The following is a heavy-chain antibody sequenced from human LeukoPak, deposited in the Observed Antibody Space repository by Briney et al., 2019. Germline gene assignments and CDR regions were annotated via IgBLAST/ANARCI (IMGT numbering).Heavy chain of an antibody. J-gene: IGHJ4*02. CDR2: INHSGST. V-gene: IGHV4-34*01. CDR3: ASSRYYYDSSGLDY. CDR1: GGSFSGYY. Sequence: SETLSLTCAVYGGSFSGYYWSWIRQPPGKGLEWSGEINHSGSTNYNPSLKSRVTISVDTSKNQFSLKLSSVTAADTAVYYCASSRYYYDSSGLDYWGQGTLVTVSS. D-gene: IGHD3-22*01.